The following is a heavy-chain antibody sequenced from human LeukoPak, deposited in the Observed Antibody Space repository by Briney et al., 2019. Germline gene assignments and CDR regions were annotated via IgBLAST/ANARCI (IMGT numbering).Heavy chain of an antibody. Sequence: ASVKVSCKASGYTFTSYDINWVRQATGQGLEWMGWMNPNSGGTNYAQKFQGRVTMTRDTSISTAYMELSRLRSDDTAVYYCARGGGPYSGSYLPFDYWGQGTLVTVSS. V-gene: IGHV1-2*02. CDR3: ARGGGPYSGSYLPFDY. CDR1: GYTFTSYD. D-gene: IGHD1-26*01. CDR2: MNPNSGGT. J-gene: IGHJ4*02.